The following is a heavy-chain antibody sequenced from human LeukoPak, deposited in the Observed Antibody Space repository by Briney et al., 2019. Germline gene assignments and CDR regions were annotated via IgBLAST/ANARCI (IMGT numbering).Heavy chain of an antibody. CDR3: ASRGDGGFDY. D-gene: IGHD3-10*01. J-gene: IGHJ4*02. CDR2: IYYNGNT. V-gene: IGHV4-59*12. Sequence: PSETLSLTCSVSDGSINSYYWNWIRRPPGKGLEWIGYIYYNGNTNYSPSLKSRVTMSVDTSKNQFSLKLSSVTAADTAVYYCASRGDGGFDYWGQGTLVTVSS. CDR1: DGSINSYY.